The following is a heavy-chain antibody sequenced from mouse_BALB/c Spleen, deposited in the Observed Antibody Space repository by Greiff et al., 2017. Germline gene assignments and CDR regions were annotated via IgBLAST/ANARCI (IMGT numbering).Heavy chain of an antibody. CDR3: ASLITTVVADYYAMDY. CDR2: IWAGGST. J-gene: IGHJ4*01. D-gene: IGHD1-1*01. Sequence: VKLMESGPGLVAPSQSLSITCTVSGFSLTSYGVHWVRQPPGKGLEWLGVIWAGGSTNYNSALMSRLSISKDNSKSQVFLKMNSLQTDDTAMYYCASLITTVVADYYAMDYWGQGTSVTVSS. V-gene: IGHV2-9*02. CDR1: GFSLTSYG.